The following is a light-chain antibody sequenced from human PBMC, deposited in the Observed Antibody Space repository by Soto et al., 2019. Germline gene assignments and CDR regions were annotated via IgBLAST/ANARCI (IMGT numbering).Light chain of an antibody. J-gene: IGKJ4*01. Sequence: DIQMTQSPSTLSASVGDRVTITCRASQSISSWLAWYQQKQGQAPKLLIYDACSFESVVPSRFNGSGSGTEYSLTRSSLHPYDFATYAGQQYSSYLLTVRGGTNVDIK. CDR1: QSISSW. CDR2: DAC. V-gene: IGKV1-5*01. CDR3: QQYSSYLLT.